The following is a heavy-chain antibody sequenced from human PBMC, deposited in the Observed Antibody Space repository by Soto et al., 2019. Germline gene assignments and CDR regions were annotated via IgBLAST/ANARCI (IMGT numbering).Heavy chain of an antibody. Sequence: QVQLVQSGAEVKKPGASVKVSCKASGYTFTSYGISWVRQAPGQGLEWMGWISAYNGNTNYAQKLQGRVTMTTGTSTSTAYKELRSLRSDDTAVYNCARDSSMVRGVIDYYYYGMDVWGQGTTVTVSS. CDR1: GYTFTSYG. D-gene: IGHD3-10*01. J-gene: IGHJ6*01. CDR3: ARDSSMVRGVIDYYYYGMDV. CDR2: ISAYNGNT. V-gene: IGHV1-18*04.